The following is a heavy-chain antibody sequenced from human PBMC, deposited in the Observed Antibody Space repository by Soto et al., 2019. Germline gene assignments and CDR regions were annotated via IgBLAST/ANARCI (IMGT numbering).Heavy chain of an antibody. CDR3: ARSIVVVTALGY. V-gene: IGHV1-3*01. CDR2: INAGNGNT. J-gene: IGHJ4*02. D-gene: IGHD2-21*02. Sequence: ASVKVSCKASGYTFTSYAMHWVRQAPGQRLEWMGWINAGNGNTKYSQKFQGRVTITRDTSASTAYMELSSLRSDDTAVYYCARSIVVVTALGYWGQGTRVTVSS. CDR1: GYTFTSYA.